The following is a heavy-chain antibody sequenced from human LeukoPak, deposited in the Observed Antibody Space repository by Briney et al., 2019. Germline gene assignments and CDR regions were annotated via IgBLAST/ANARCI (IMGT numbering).Heavy chain of an antibody. V-gene: IGHV3-30*04. CDR3: AREYCTNGVCYWVNDAFDI. J-gene: IGHJ3*02. CDR1: GFTFSSYA. D-gene: IGHD2-8*01. CDR2: ISYDGSNK. Sequence: GGSLRLSCAASGFTFSSYAMHWVRQAPGKGLEWVAVISYDGSNKYYADSVKGRFTISRDNAKNSLYLQMNSLRAEDTAVYYCAREYCTNGVCYWVNDAFDIWGQGTMVTVSS.